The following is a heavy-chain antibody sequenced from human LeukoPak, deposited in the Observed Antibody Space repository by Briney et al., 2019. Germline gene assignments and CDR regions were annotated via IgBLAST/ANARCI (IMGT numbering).Heavy chain of an antibody. CDR2: IYSGGST. D-gene: IGHD3-3*01. CDR3: ARAPRRITNPLGY. Sequence: GGSLRLSCAASGFTFSDYYMSWIRQAPGKGLEWVSVIYSGGSTYYADSVKGRFTISRDNSKNMLYLQMNSLRAEDTAVYYCARAPRRITNPLGYWGQGTLVTVSS. J-gene: IGHJ4*02. CDR1: GFTFSDYY. V-gene: IGHV3-66*01.